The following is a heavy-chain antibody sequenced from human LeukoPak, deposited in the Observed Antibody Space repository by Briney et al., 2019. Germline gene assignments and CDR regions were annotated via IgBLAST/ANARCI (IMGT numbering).Heavy chain of an antibody. V-gene: IGHV4-39*07. CDR3: ATPSIREHAFDV. D-gene: IGHD1-14*01. J-gene: IGHJ3*01. Sequence: PSETLSLTCTVSGGSISGSDYNWGWFRQAPGKGLEWVGNAYYSKGTYYNPSLKSQLTITLDTSKNQFSLWLTSVTAADTAVYYCATPSIREHAFDVWGQGTTVTVSA. CDR1: GGSISGSDYN. CDR2: AYYSKGT.